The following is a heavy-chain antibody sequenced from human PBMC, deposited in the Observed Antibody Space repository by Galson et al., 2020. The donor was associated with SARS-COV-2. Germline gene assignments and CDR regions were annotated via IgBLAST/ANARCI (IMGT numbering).Heavy chain of an antibody. CDR2: IYYSGST. Sequence: SETLSLTCTVSGDSISSSSYYWGWIRQPPGKGLEWIGSIYYSGSTYYNPSLKSRVTISVDTSKNQFSLELSSVTAADTAVYYCAREGDRRGWYVDYWGQGTLVTVSS. CDR1: GDSISSSSYY. CDR3: AREGDRRGWYVDY. J-gene: IGHJ4*02. D-gene: IGHD3-16*01. V-gene: IGHV4-39*07.